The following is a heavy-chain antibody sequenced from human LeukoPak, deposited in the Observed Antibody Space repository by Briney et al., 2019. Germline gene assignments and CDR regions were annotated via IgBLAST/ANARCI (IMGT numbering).Heavy chain of an antibody. CDR3: ARRRAAAGPFDY. Sequence: SETLSLTCSVSGGSFSGGIYYWGWIRQPPGKGLEWIGNINYRGNTVYNPSLESRVSMSVDTSRSQFSLRLRSVTAADTSVYYCARRRAAAGPFDYWGQGTRVTVSS. V-gene: IGHV4-39*01. J-gene: IGHJ4*02. CDR2: INYRGNT. CDR1: GGSFSGGIYY. D-gene: IGHD6-13*01.